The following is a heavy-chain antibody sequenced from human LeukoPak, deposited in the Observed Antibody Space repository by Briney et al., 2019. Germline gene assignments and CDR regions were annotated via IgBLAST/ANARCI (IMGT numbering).Heavy chain of an antibody. CDR3: AKLELYDSSGYSRQEFDY. J-gene: IGHJ4*02. Sequence: PAGSLRLSCAASGFTFSSYAMSWVRQAPGKGLDWVSAISGSGGSTYYADSVKDRFTISRDNSKNTLYLQMNSLRAEDTAVYYCAKLELYDSSGYSRQEFDYWGQGTLVTVSS. CDR1: GFTFSSYA. V-gene: IGHV3-23*01. D-gene: IGHD3-22*01. CDR2: ISGSGGST.